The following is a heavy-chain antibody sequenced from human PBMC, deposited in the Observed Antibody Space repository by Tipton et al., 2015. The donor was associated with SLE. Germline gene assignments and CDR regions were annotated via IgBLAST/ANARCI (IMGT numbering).Heavy chain of an antibody. J-gene: IGHJ6*03. V-gene: IGHV4-59*01. D-gene: IGHD3-3*01. CDR1: GGSISSYY. CDR2: IYYSGST. Sequence: TLSLTCTVSGGSISSYYWSWIRQPPGKGLEWIGYIYYSGSTNYNPSLKSRVTISVDTSKNQFSLKLSSVTAADTAVYYWSGDAPIFGGPPGWYMDVWGKGTTVTISS. CDR3: SGDAPIFGGPPGWYMDV.